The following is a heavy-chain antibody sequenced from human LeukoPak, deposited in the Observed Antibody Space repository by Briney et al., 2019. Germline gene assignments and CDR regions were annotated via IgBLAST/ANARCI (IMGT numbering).Heavy chain of an antibody. CDR1: GGSISSAHW. D-gene: IGHD2-2*01. V-gene: IGHV4-4*02. CDR3: ARVHKYCSGISCYRFDP. Sequence: PSGTLSLTCAVSGGSISSAHWWSWVRQPPGKGLEWIGAVDHSGSTKYNPALKSRVTISVDKSTNQFSLRLSSVTAADTAVYYCARVHKYCSGISCYRFDPWGQGTLVTVSS. J-gene: IGHJ5*02. CDR2: VDHSGST.